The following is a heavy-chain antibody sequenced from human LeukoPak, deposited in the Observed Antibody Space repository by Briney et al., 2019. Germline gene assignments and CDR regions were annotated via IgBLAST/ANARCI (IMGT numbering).Heavy chain of an antibody. CDR2: VIPVLGMA. V-gene: IGHV1-69*02. CDR3: ASLYYDNSGYFSWLDP. Sequence: GSSVKVSCKASGGTFGSHTTSWVRQAPGQGLEWVGRVIPVLGMATHAQSFQGRVTITADKSTSTAYMELSSLRSEDTAVCYCASLYYDNSGYFSWLDPWGQGTLVTVSS. CDR1: GGTFGSHT. D-gene: IGHD3-22*01. J-gene: IGHJ5*02.